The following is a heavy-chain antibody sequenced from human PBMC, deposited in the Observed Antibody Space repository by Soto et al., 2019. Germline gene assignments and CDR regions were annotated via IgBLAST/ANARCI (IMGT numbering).Heavy chain of an antibody. D-gene: IGHD3-10*01. CDR2: IYYSGST. CDR1: GGSISSGGYY. V-gene: IGHV4-31*03. Sequence: QVQLQESGPGLVKPSQTLSLTCTVSGGSISSGGYYWSWIRQHPGKGLDWIGYIYYSGSTYYNPSVKRRVTISVDTSQNHRSLKLSSVTAADTAVYYCARDRPHYGSGSYTVESLDYWGQGTLVTVSS. CDR3: ARDRPHYGSGSYTVESLDY. J-gene: IGHJ4*02.